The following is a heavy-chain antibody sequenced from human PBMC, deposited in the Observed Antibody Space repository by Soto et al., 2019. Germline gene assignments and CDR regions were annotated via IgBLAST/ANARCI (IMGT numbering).Heavy chain of an antibody. CDR3: ARVNGRVAAAGLITAPMDV. Sequence: QVQLQESGPGLVKPSGTLSLTCAVSSGSISSSNWWSWVRQPPGKGLEWIGEIYHSGSTNYNPSLKSRVTISVDKSKNQFSLKLSSVTAADTAVYYCARVNGRVAAAGLITAPMDVWGKGTTVTVSS. D-gene: IGHD6-13*01. CDR1: SGSISSSNW. V-gene: IGHV4-4*02. CDR2: IYHSGST. J-gene: IGHJ6*03.